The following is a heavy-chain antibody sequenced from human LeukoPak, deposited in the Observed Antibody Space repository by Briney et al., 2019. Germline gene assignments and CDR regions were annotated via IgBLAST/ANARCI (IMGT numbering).Heavy chain of an antibody. D-gene: IGHD3-10*01. CDR3: ARMAAMVRGPPRWFDY. J-gene: IGHJ4*02. Sequence: SETLSLTCAVYSGSFSGYYWSWIRQPPGKGLEWIGSIYYSGSTYYNPSLKSRVTISVDTSKNQFSLKLSSVTAADTAVYYCARMAAMVRGPPRWFDYWGQGTLVTVSS. CDR1: SGSFSGYY. CDR2: IYYSGST. V-gene: IGHV4-34*01.